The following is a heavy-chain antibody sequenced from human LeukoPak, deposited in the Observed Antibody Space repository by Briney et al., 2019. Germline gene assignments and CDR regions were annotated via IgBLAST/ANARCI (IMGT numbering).Heavy chain of an antibody. CDR1: GGSFSGYY. J-gene: IGHJ5*02. D-gene: IGHD3-16*01. V-gene: IGHV4-34*01. CDR3: ARGGDNWFDP. Sequence: SETLSLTCAVYGGSFSGYYWSWIRQPPGKGLEWIGEINHSGSTNYNPSLKSRVTISVDTSKNQFSLKLTSVTAADTAVYYCARGGDNWFDPWGQGTLSPSPQ. CDR2: INHSGST.